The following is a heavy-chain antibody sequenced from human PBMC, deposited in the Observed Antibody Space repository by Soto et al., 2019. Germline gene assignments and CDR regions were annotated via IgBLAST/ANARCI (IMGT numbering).Heavy chain of an antibody. V-gene: IGHV1-69*13. D-gene: IGHD3-3*01. CDR1: GGTFSSYA. J-gene: IGHJ6*02. Sequence: AVKVSCKSSGGTFSSYAISWVRQAPGQGLEWMGGIIPIFGTANYAQKFQGRVTITADESTSTAYMELSSLRSEDTAVYYCAREPLKRWCGYSCYSYAMDGWGQGSTVTVSS. CDR2: IIPIFGTA. CDR3: AREPLKRWCGYSCYSYAMDG.